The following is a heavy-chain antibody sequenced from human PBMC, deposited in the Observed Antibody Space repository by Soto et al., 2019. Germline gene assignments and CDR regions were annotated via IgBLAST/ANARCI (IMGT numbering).Heavy chain of an antibody. Sequence: QVHLQQSGPGLVKPSQTLSLTCAISGDSVSSNSAAWNWIRQSPSRGLEWLGRTYHRSKWYNDYALSLRGXIXXXXXXXXXXXXXXXXXXXXEDTALYYCARGTGDPRGDALDIWGQGTVVTVSS. J-gene: IGHJ3*02. CDR2: TYHRSKWYN. V-gene: IGHV6-1*01. CDR1: GDSVSSNSAA. D-gene: IGHD3-10*01. CDR3: ARGTGDPRGDALDI.